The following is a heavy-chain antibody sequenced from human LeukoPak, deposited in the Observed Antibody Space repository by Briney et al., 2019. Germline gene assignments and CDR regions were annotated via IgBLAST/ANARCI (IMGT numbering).Heavy chain of an antibody. Sequence: GGSLRLSCATSGLTVSSDYMSWVRQAPGKGLEWVSLIYSGGNTHYADSVKGRFTISRDNSKNTLYLQMNSLRAEDTAVYYCARGAIDGWGQGSLVTVSS. D-gene: IGHD3-22*01. J-gene: IGHJ4*02. V-gene: IGHV3-53*01. CDR1: GLTVSSDY. CDR3: ARGAIDG. CDR2: IYSGGNT.